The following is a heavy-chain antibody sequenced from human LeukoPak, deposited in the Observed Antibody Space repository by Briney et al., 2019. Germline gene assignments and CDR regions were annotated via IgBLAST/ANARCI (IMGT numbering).Heavy chain of an antibody. J-gene: IGHJ5*02. D-gene: IGHD7-27*01. CDR1: GYSFTSYW. Sequence: GKSLKISCKGSGYSFTSYWIGWVRQMPGKGLEWMGIIYPGDSDTRYSPSFQGQVTISADKSISTAYLQWRSLKASDTAMYYCARLNWGSANWFDPWGQGTLVTVSS. CDR3: ARLNWGSANWFDP. V-gene: IGHV5-51*01. CDR2: IYPGDSDT.